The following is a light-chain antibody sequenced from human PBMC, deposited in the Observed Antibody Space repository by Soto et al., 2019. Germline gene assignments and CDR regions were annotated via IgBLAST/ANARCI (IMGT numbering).Light chain of an antibody. CDR3: QQYSSFPHT. J-gene: IGKJ2*01. Sequence: ENVLTQSPGTLSLSPGERATLSCRATQSVTSRYFAWYQQKPGQAPRLLIYGVSSRATDIPDRFSGSGSGTDFTVTISRLEPEDFVVYYCQQYSSFPHTFGQGTKMEVK. CDR2: GVS. V-gene: IGKV3-20*01. CDR1: QSVTSRY.